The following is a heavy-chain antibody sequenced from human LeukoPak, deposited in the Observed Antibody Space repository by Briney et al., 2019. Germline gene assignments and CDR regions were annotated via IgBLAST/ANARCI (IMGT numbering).Heavy chain of an antibody. CDR1: GFRFDDYA. CDR3: AKGYCSGASCQEEY. J-gene: IGHJ4*02. Sequence: GRSLRLSCAASGFRFDDYAMRWVGQAPGKGLEWVSGVSWNSGRIGYADSVKGRFTISRDNAKNSLYLQMNSLRAEDTALYYCAKGYCSGASCQEEYWGQGTLVTVSS. V-gene: IGHV3-9*01. D-gene: IGHD2-15*01. CDR2: VSWNSGRI.